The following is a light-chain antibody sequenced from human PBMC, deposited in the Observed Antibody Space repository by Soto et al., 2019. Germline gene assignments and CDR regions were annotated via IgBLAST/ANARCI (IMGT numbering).Light chain of an antibody. CDR3: SSYTSSSTGV. CDR2: EVS. CDR1: SSDVGGHNY. Sequence: QSALTQPASVSGSPGQSITISCTGTSSDVGGHNYVSWYRHHPGKAPKLIIYEVSNRPSGISNRFSGSKSDNTASLTISGLQAEDEADYYCSSYTSSSTGVFGGGTKLTVL. V-gene: IGLV2-14*01. J-gene: IGLJ3*02.